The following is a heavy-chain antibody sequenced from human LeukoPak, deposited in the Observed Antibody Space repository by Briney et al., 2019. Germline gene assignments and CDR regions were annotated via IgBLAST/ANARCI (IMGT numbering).Heavy chain of an antibody. Sequence: SETLSLTCTVSGDSISSFHWSWIRQPAGKGLEWIGRIYTSGSTNYNPSLKSRVTISVDTSKNQFSLKLSSVTAADTAVYYCARHGDIVVVPAAFAFDIWGQGTMVTVSS. J-gene: IGHJ3*02. CDR1: GDSISSFH. V-gene: IGHV4-4*07. D-gene: IGHD2-2*01. CDR2: IYTSGST. CDR3: ARHGDIVVVPAAFAFDI.